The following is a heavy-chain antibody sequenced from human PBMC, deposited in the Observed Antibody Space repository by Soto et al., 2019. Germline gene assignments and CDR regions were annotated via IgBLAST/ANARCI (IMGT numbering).Heavy chain of an antibody. Sequence: LRLSCAASGFSFGSYAHSWVRQAPGKGLEWVSTISGSDGKTLYADSVKGRFSISRDTSQNTLYLQMNSLRADDTAIYYCARWSYLDYWGQGTRVTVSS. J-gene: IGHJ4*02. CDR1: GFSFGSYA. V-gene: IGHV3-23*01. D-gene: IGHD3-3*01. CDR2: ISGSDGKT. CDR3: ARWSYLDY.